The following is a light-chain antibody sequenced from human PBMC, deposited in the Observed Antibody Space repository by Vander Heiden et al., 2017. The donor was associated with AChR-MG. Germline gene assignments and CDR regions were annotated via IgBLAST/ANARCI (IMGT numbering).Light chain of an antibody. V-gene: IGLV3-1*01. CDR3: QAWDTRTV. Sequence: SYALTKPPSVTVSPGQTANITCPGDQSGDKSACSHQQKQGQSPVLVTYQDTKRPSGIPGRFSGSNSDTTATLAISGAQAMDESDYYCQAWDTRTVFGGGTKLTVL. J-gene: IGLJ2*01. CDR1: QSGDKS. CDR2: QDT.